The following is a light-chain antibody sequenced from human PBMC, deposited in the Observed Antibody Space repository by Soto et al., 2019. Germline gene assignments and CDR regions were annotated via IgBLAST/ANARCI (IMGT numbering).Light chain of an antibody. CDR1: QSVSSNY. CDR3: QQYGNSPCT. Sequence: EIVLTQSPGTLSLSPGERATLSCRASQSVSSNYLAWYQQKPGQAPRLLIYGVSSRATGIPDRFSGSGSGTDFTLTISRLEQEEFAVYYCQQYGNSPCTFGQGTKVEIK. V-gene: IGKV3-20*01. J-gene: IGKJ1*01. CDR2: GVS.